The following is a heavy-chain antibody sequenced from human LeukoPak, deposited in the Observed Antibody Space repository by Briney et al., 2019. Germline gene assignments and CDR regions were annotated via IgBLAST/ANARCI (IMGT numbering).Heavy chain of an antibody. CDR3: ARPTATYYYDSSGYYRTRNDAFDI. CDR1: GFTFSSYG. Sequence: GGSLRLSRAASGFTFSSYGMPWVRQAPGKGLEWVAVIWYDGSNKYYADSVKGRFTISRDNSKNTLYLQMNSLRAEDTAVYYCARPTATYYYDSSGYYRTRNDAFDIWGQGTMVTVSS. D-gene: IGHD3-22*01. CDR2: IWYDGSNK. V-gene: IGHV3-33*01. J-gene: IGHJ3*02.